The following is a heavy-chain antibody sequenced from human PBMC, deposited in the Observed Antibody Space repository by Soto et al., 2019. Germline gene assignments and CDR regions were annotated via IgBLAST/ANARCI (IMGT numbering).Heavy chain of an antibody. CDR3: ARDRIRYDNDSPDY. J-gene: IGHJ4*02. CDR1: GFTFDDYG. D-gene: IGHD3-22*01. Sequence: GGSLRLSCAASGFTFDDYGMHWVRQVPGKGLEWVSFISWNGATTYYAGSVEGRFTVSRDNTKNSLYLQMNSLRIEDTALYYSARDRIRYDNDSPDYWGQGTLVTVYS. V-gene: IGHV3-43*01. CDR2: ISWNGATT.